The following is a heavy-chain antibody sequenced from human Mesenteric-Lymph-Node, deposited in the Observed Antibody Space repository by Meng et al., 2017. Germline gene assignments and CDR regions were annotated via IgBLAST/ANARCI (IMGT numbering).Heavy chain of an antibody. V-gene: IGHV4-4*02. J-gene: IGHJ4*02. Sequence: QVHLPESGPGLVKPSGTLSLTCAVFGGSIISSVWWSWVRQSPGKGLEWIGEIFHSGSTQYNPSLKSRATISVDKSKNQFTLKLTSLTAADTATYYCARFDISTSGRGDYWGQGILVTVSS. CDR3: ARFDISTSGRGDY. CDR2: IFHSGST. CDR1: GGSIISSVW. D-gene: IGHD1-26*01.